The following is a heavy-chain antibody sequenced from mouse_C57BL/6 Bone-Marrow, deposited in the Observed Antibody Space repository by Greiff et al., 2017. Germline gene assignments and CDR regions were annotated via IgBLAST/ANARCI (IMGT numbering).Heavy chain of an antibody. V-gene: IGHV1-69*01. CDR1: GYTFTSYW. CDR3: ARRGVIYYGNSFYAMDY. D-gene: IGHD2-1*01. Sequence: QVQLQQPGAELVMPGASVKLSCKASGYTFTSYWMHWVKQRPGQGLEWIGEIDPSDSYTNYNQKFKGKSTLTVDKSSSTAYMQLSRLTSEDSAVYYCARRGVIYYGNSFYAMDYWGQGTSVTVSS. CDR2: IDPSDSYT. J-gene: IGHJ4*01.